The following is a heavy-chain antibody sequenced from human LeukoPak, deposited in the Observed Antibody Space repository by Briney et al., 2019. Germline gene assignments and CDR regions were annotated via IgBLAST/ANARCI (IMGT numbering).Heavy chain of an antibody. CDR2: ISYDGSNK. D-gene: IGHD3-10*01. Sequence: GGSLRLSCAASGFTFSSYGMHWVRQAPGKGLEWVAVISYDGSNKYYADSVKGRFTISRDNSKSTLYLQMNSLRAEDTAVYYCAKDYELLWFGELVGFWDYWGQGTLVTVSS. CDR1: GFTFSSYG. J-gene: IGHJ4*02. V-gene: IGHV3-30*18. CDR3: AKDYELLWFGELVGFWDY.